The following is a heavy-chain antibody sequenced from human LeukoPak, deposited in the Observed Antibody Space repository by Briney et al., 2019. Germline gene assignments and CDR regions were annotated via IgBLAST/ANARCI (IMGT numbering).Heavy chain of an antibody. V-gene: IGHV3-30*02. D-gene: IGHD1-1*01. Sequence: GGSLRLSCAVSGLTFSYYGMHWVRQAPGKGLEWVAYVASDGNFRDYVDSVKGRFTVSRDNSKDTLYLQMDSLRTEDTGVYYCANLPYNWNTHFDDYWGHGTLVTVSS. CDR1: GLTFSYYG. CDR2: VASDGNFR. CDR3: ANLPYNWNTHFDDY. J-gene: IGHJ4*01.